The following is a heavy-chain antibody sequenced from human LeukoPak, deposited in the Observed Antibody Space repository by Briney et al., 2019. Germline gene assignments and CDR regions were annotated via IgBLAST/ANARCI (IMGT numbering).Heavy chain of an antibody. Sequence: GGSLRLSCAASGFTFRNYDMSWVRPPPGKGLAWVSIISSSDASTHYADSVTGRFTISTDNAKNTLYLQMNSLRAKDTALYYCAKGSGRGSSSALDYWGQGTLVTVSS. CDR2: ISSSDAST. D-gene: IGHD5-18*01. CDR1: GFTFRNYD. J-gene: IGHJ4*02. V-gene: IGHV3-23*01. CDR3: AKGSGRGSSSALDY.